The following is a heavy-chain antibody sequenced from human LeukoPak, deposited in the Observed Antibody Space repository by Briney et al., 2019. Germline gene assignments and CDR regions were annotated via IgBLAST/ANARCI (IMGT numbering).Heavy chain of an antibody. V-gene: IGHV3-21*01. CDR3: ARDGYCSSTSCYLSIWYFDL. J-gene: IGHJ2*01. CDR2: ISSSSSYI. D-gene: IGHD2-2*01. Sequence: PGGSLRLSCAASGFTFSSYSMNWVRQAPGKGLEWVSSISSSSSYIYYADSVKGRFTISRDNAKNSLYLQMNSLRAEDTAVYYCARDGYCSSTSCYLSIWYFDLWGRGTLVTVSS. CDR1: GFTFSSYS.